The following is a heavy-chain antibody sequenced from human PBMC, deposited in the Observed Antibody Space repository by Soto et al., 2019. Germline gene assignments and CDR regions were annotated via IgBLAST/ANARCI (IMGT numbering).Heavy chain of an antibody. Sequence: QVQLQESGPGLVKPSETLSLTCTVSGGSISSYYWSWIRQPPGKGLEWIGYIYYSGSTNYNPSLKSRVTRPVDTSKIQFSLKLSSVTAADTAVYYCARGLTVAGRDYFDFWGQGTLVT. D-gene: IGHD6-19*01. J-gene: IGHJ4*02. CDR2: IYYSGST. V-gene: IGHV4-59*01. CDR3: ARGLTVAGRDYFDF. CDR1: GGSISSYY.